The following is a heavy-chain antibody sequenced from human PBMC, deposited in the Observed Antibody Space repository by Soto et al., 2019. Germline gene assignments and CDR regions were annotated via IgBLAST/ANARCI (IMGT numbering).Heavy chain of an antibody. CDR1: GGYFSGYY. V-gene: IGHV4-34*01. D-gene: IGHD4-17*01. J-gene: IGHJ4*02. CDR3: AREADYGDYFDY. CDR2: INHSGST. Sequence: SVTLCVTCAVDGGYFSGYYWSWIRQPPGKGLEWIGEINHSGSTNYNPSLKSRVTISVDTSKNQFSLKLSSVTAADTAVYYCAREADYGDYFDYWGQGTLVTVSS.